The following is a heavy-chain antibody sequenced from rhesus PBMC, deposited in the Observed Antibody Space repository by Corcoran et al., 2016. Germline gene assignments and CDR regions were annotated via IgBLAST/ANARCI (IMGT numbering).Heavy chain of an antibody. V-gene: IGHV4-122*02. CDR3: ARSGSYYYGGYFDY. Sequence: QVQLQESGPGLVKPSETLSLTCAVSGGSISSGYYYWSWIRQPPGKGLEWIGDITNSGSTSYNQSLKSRGTMSRNTSKNQFSLKLSAMTAADTAGYYWARSGSYYYGGYFDYWGQGVLVTVSS. CDR2: ITNSGST. D-gene: IGHD3-16*01. CDR1: GGSISSGYYY. J-gene: IGHJ4*01.